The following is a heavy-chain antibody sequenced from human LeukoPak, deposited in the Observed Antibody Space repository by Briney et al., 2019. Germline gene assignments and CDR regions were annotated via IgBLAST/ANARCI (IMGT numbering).Heavy chain of an antibody. J-gene: IGHJ4*02. CDR3: ASDVTSGSFDY. Sequence: SDTVSLTCTVWGGCLSRYYWRWLRQPARRGGEGIGRIYPSGSTNYHPSLQSRVTMSVATSKNQFSLKLTSVTAADTAVYYCASDVTSGSFDYWGQGSLATVSS. CDR1: GGCLSRYY. CDR2: IYPSGST. V-gene: IGHV4-4*07. D-gene: IGHD3-10*01.